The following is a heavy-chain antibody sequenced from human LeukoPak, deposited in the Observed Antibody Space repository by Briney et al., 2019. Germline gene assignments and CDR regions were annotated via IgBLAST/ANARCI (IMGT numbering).Heavy chain of an antibody. J-gene: IGHJ4*02. CDR2: FYVDGAT. CDR1: GFSVTNNY. D-gene: IGHD5-24*01. CDR3: ARGDGYNFFDY. V-gene: IGHV3-53*01. Sequence: GRSLRLSWAVAGFSVTNNYMSWVRQAAGEWREWVSVFYVDGATYYADSVTGRFTISRDNSENTLYLQIKRLSADDTVVYYCARGDGYNFFDYWGQGTLVTVSS.